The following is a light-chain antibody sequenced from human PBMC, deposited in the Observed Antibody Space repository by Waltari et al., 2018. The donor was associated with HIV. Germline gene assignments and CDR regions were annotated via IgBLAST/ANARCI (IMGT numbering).Light chain of an antibody. J-gene: IGLJ2*01. CDR3: QTYDTSLSGVV. CDR1: SSNIGPIHD. CDR2: GKQ. Sequence: HSVLTQPPSVSGAPGRRVTISCTGSSSNIGPIHDVHWDHQAPGTVTNNPTCGKQKRPQGVPDRFSGSNSGATASPAMAGRQAEDEADYYCQTYDTSLSGVVFGGGKKLTVL. V-gene: IGLV1-40*01.